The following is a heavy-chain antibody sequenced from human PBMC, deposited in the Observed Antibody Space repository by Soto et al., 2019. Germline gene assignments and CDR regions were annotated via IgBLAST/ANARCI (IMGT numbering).Heavy chain of an antibody. D-gene: IGHD2-15*01. CDR2: ISGSGGST. Sequence: PGGSLRLSCAASGFTFSSYAMSWVRQAPGKGLEWVSAISGSGGSTYYADSVKGRFTISRDNSKNTLYLQMNSLRAEDTAVYYCAKAFSRSSYCSGGSCYHYWGQGTLVTVS. CDR3: AKAFSRSSYCSGGSCYHY. V-gene: IGHV3-23*01. CDR1: GFTFSSYA. J-gene: IGHJ4*02.